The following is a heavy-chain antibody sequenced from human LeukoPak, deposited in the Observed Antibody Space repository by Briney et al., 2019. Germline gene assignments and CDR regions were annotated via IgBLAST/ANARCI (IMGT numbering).Heavy chain of an antibody. CDR1: GSSINNYY. Sequence: SETLSLTCTVSGSSINNYYWSWIRQPPGKGLEWIAYIYETGHTGYNPSLKTRVTISLDTSKNQSSLKLNSVTAADTAVYYCARHFLRGGFDSWGQGTLVAVSS. J-gene: IGHJ4*02. CDR2: IYETGHT. CDR3: ARHFLRGGFDS. V-gene: IGHV4-59*08. D-gene: IGHD5-12*01.